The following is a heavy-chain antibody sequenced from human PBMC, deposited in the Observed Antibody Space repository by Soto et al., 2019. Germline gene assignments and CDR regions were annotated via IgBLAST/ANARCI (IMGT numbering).Heavy chain of an antibody. J-gene: IGHJ3*02. V-gene: IGHV3-23*01. Sequence: EVQLLESGGGLVQPGGSLRLSCAASGFTFSSYAMSWVRQAPGKGLEWVSAISGSGGSTYYADSVKGRFTISRDNSKNTLYLQMNSLRAEDTAVYYCANTMRTTVTTHDAFDMWGQGTMVTVSS. D-gene: IGHD4-17*01. CDR3: ANTMRTTVTTHDAFDM. CDR2: ISGSGGST. CDR1: GFTFSSYA.